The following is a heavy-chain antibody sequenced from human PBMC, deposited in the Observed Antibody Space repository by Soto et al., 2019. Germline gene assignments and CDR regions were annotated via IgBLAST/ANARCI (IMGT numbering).Heavy chain of an antibody. J-gene: IGHJ6*02. D-gene: IGHD2-2*01. CDR1: GGSITSYF. CDR2: IYYSGST. Sequence: PSETLSLICTVSGGSITSYFWSWIRQPPGKGLEWIGYIYYSGSTNYNPSLKSRVTISVDTSKNQFSLQLSSLTAADTAVYYCARGTDFSAMAPRHYYGMDFWGQGTTVPVS. CDR3: ARGTDFSAMAPRHYYGMDF. V-gene: IGHV4-59*01.